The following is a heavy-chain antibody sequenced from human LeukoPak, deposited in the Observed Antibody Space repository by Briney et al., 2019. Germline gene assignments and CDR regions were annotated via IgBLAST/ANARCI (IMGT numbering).Heavy chain of an antibody. V-gene: IGHV4-39*01. J-gene: IGHJ4*02. CDR2: IYYSGST. D-gene: IGHD6-13*01. Sequence: SETLSLTCTVSGGSISSSSYYWGWIRQPPGKGLEWIGSIYYSGSTYYNPSLKSRVTISVDTSKNQFSLKLSSVTAADTAVYYCANLLIAAAGRVLFDYWGQGTLVTVSS. CDR3: ANLLIAAAGRVLFDY. CDR1: GGSISSSSYY.